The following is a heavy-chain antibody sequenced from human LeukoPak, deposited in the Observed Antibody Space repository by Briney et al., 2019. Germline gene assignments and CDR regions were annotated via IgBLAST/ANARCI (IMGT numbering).Heavy chain of an antibody. D-gene: IGHD2-2*01. CDR2: ISYDGSNK. CDR3: ARDVDSTVRAFDI. CDR1: GFTFSGYA. J-gene: IGHJ3*02. V-gene: IGHV3-30*04. Sequence: GGSLRLSCAASGFTFSGYAMHWVRQAPGKGLEWVAVISYDGSNKYYADSVKGRFTISRDNSKNTLYLQMNSLRAEDTAVYYCARDVDSTVRAFDIWGQGTMVTVSS.